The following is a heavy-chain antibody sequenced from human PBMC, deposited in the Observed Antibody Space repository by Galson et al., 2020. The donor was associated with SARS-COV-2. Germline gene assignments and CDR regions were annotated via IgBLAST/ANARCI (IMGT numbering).Heavy chain of an antibody. J-gene: IGHJ4*02. D-gene: IGHD5-18*01. CDR2: ISGSGGST. CDR3: AKEGENGRGYSYGYLRYFDY. V-gene: IGHV3-23*01. CDR1: GFTFSSYA. Sequence: GESLKISCAASGFTFSSYAMSWVRQAPGKGLEWVSAISGSGGSTYYADSVKGRFTISRDNSKNTLYLQMNSLRAEDTAVYYCAKEGENGRGYSYGYLRYFDYWGQGTLVTVSS.